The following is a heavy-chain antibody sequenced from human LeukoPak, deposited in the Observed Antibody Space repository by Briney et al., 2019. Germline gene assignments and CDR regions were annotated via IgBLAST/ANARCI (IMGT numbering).Heavy chain of an antibody. V-gene: IGHV1-69*13. CDR2: IIPIFGTP. D-gene: IGHD3-10*01. CDR1: GGTFSSYG. Sequence: GASVKVSCKASGGTFSSYGISWVRQAPGQGLEWMGGIIPIFGTPNYAQKFQGRVTITADESTSTAYMELSSLRPEDTAVYYCARGSGTITMVRGVFYGMDVWGQGTTVTVSS. J-gene: IGHJ6*02. CDR3: ARGSGTITMVRGVFYGMDV.